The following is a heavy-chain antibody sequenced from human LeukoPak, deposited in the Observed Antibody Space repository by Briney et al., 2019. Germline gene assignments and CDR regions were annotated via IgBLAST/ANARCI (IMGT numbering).Heavy chain of an antibody. CDR3: AKDRGGTGNAYYFDS. CDR1: GFTFSTYA. Sequence: GGSLRLSCAASGFTFSTYAMSRVRQAPGKGLEWVSAITGTGAGYSTYYADSVKGRFTISRDNSKNTQYLQMNSLGAEDTAVYYCAKDRGGTGNAYYFDSWGQGTLVTVSS. CDR2: ITGTGAGYST. V-gene: IGHV3-23*01. J-gene: IGHJ4*02. D-gene: IGHD7-27*01.